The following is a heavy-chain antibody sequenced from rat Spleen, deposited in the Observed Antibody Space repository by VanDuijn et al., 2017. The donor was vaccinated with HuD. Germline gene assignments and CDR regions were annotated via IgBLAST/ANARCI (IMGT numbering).Heavy chain of an antibody. CDR3: ARERGYSRSFDY. V-gene: IGHV5-43*01. Sequence: EVQLVESGGGLVQPGRSLKVSCVASGFTFSSYVMHWFRQAPENGIEWLAYINADSSDTHYAETVKGRFAISRDNAKNTVDMQLSSLRSEDTAMYFCARERGYSRSFDYWGQGVRVTVSS. D-gene: IGHD1-8*01. J-gene: IGHJ2*01. CDR1: GFTFSSYV. CDR2: INADSSDT.